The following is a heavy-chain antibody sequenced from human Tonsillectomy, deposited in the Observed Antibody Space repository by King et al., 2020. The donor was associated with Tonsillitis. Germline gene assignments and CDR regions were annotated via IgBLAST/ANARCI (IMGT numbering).Heavy chain of an antibody. CDR2: ISSNGVST. J-gene: IGHJ6*02. CDR3: VNSTTSAGEYYYYYGLDV. Sequence: VQLVESGGGLVQPGGSLRLSCSASGFTFSRFAMPWVRQAPGKGLEYVSAISSNGVSTYYADSVKGRFTISRDNSKNTLYLQMSSLRAEDTAVYYCVNSTTSAGEYYYYYGLDVWGQGTTVTVSS. V-gene: IGHV3-64D*06. D-gene: IGHD3-16*01. CDR1: GFTFSRFA.